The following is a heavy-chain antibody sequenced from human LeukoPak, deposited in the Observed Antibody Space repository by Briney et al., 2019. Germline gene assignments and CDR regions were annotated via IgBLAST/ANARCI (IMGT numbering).Heavy chain of an antibody. Sequence: GGSLRLSCAASGFTFDDYAIHWVRQSPEKGLEWLSLITWDGTQTYYADSVKGRFTISRDNAKNSLYLQMNSLRAEDTAVYYCARNQWLDFDAFDIWGQGTMVTVSS. CDR1: GFTFDDYA. CDR3: ARNQWLDFDAFDI. CDR2: ITWDGTQT. D-gene: IGHD6-19*01. V-gene: IGHV3-43D*04. J-gene: IGHJ3*02.